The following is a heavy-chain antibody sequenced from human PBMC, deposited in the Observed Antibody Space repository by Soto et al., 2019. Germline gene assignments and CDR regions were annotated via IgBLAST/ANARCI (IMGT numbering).Heavy chain of an antibody. CDR3: ARGSHGDYGY. CDR2: INHSGST. J-gene: IGHJ4*02. Sequence: SETLSLTCAVYGGSFSGYYWSWIRQPPGKGLEWIGEINHSGSTNYNPSLKSRVTISVDTSKNQFSLKLSSVAAADTAVYYCARGSHGDYGYWGQGTLVTVS. D-gene: IGHD4-17*01. V-gene: IGHV4-34*01. CDR1: GGSFSGYY.